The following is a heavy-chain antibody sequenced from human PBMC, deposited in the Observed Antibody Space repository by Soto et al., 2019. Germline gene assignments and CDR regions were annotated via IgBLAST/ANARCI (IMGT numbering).Heavy chain of an antibody. J-gene: IGHJ4*02. V-gene: IGHV3-23*01. CDR1: GLTFSSYA. CDR3: AKSYSSNWYDYFDY. Sequence: LRLSCAASGLTFSSYAMSWVRQAPGKGLEWVSAISGSGDSTYYADSVKGRFTISRDTSKNTLYLQMDSLRAEDTALYYCAKSYSSNWYDYFDYWGQGTLVTVSS. D-gene: IGHD6-13*01. CDR2: ISGSGDST.